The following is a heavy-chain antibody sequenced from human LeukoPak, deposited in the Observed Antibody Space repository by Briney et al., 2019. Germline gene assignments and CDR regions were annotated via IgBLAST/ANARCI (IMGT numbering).Heavy chain of an antibody. J-gene: IGHJ4*02. Sequence: PSETLSLTCSVSGGSISSYYWSYIRQPPGKGLEWIGYIYYSGSTNYNPSLKSRVTISIDTSKNQFSLKLSSVTAADTAVYCCASGTSDGSGWLVDYWGQGTLVTVSS. CDR3: ASGTSDGSGWLVDY. V-gene: IGHV4-59*01. CDR1: GGSISSYY. D-gene: IGHD6-19*01. CDR2: IYYSGST.